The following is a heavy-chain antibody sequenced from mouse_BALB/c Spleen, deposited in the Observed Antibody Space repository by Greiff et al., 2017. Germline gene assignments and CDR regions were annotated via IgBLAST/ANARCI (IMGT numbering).Heavy chain of an antibody. CDR1: GYTFTSYW. D-gene: IGHD1-1*01. Sequence: QVQLQQPGAELVKPGASVKLSCKASGYTFTSYWMHWVKQRPGQGLEWIGEINPSNGRTNYNEKFKSKATLTVDKSSSTAYMQLSSLTSEDSAVYYCASGYYGSSTSWFAYWGQGTLVTVSA. V-gene: IGHV1S81*02. CDR3: ASGYYGSSTSWFAY. CDR2: INPSNGRT. J-gene: IGHJ3*01.